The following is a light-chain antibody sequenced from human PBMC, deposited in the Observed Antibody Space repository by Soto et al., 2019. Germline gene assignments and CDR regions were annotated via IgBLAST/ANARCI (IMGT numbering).Light chain of an antibody. CDR3: HHYGTSWT. J-gene: IGKJ1*01. CDR2: GAS. V-gene: IGKV3-20*01. Sequence: IVLTQSTGTLSLSPGERATLSCRASQRVRSTFLAWYQQKPGQAPRLLISGASSRATGIPDWFSGSGSGTDFTLTISRLEPEDFAVYYCHHYGTSWTFGQGTKVEI. CDR1: QRVRSTF.